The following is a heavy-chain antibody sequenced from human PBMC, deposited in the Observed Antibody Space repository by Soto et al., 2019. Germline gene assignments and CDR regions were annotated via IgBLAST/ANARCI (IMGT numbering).Heavy chain of an antibody. V-gene: IGHV1-69*13. CDR1: GGTFSSYA. CDR3: ARGQYYDILTGYYYYGMDV. CDR2: IIPIFGTA. Sequence: SVKLSCKASGGTFSSYAISLVRQAPGQGLEWMGGIIPIFGTANYAQKFQGRVTITADESTSTAYMELSSLRSEDTAVYYCARGQYYDILTGYYYYGMDVWGQGTTVTVSS. D-gene: IGHD3-9*01. J-gene: IGHJ6*02.